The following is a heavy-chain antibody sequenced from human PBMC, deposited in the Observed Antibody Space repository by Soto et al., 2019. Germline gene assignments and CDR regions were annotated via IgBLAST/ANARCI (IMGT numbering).Heavy chain of an antibody. CDR3: AKDDVSGDGLWLVSA. CDR2: ITGSGSSI. D-gene: IGHD2-21*02. Sequence: DVQLLESGGGLVQPGGSLKLSCVASGSSFNKYAMIWVRQAPGKGQEWVSGITGSGSSIQYTASVKGRFTISRDNSKNTVYLQMDYLRAEDTAMYYCAKDDVSGDGLWLVSAWGQGTPVTVS. J-gene: IGHJ5*02. V-gene: IGHV3-23*01. CDR1: GSSFNKYA.